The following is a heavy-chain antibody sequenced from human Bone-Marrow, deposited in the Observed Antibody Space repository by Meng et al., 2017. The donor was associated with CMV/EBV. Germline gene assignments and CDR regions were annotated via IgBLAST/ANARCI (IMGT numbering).Heavy chain of an antibody. CDR3: TRTTTLYYYYYGMDV. CDR1: GFTFGDYA. CDR2: IRGKAYGGTT. V-gene: IGHV3-49*04. Sequence: SLKISCTASGFTFGDYAMSWVRQAPGKGLEWVGFIRGKAYGGTTEYAASVKGRFTISRDDSKSIAYLQMNSLKTEDTAVYYCTRTTTLYYYYYGMDVWGQGTMVNGYS. D-gene: IGHD4-11*01. J-gene: IGHJ6*02.